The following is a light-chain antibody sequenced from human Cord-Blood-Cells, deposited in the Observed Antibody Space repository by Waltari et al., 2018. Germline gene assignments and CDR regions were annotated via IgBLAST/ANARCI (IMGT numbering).Light chain of an antibody. J-gene: IGKJ3*01. CDR3: QQSYSTPFT. V-gene: IGKV1-39*01. CDR1: QSISSY. CDR2: AAS. Sequence: DIQMTQSPSSLSASVGDRVTITCRASQSISSYLNWYQQKPGKSPKLLIYAASSLQSGVPSRFSGSGSVTDFTLTISSLQPEDIATYYCQQSYSTPFTFGPGTKVDI.